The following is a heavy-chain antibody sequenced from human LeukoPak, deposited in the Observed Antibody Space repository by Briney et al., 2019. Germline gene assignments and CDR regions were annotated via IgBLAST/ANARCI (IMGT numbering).Heavy chain of an antibody. CDR1: GFSLSTSGMC. Sequence: SGPALVKPTQTLTLTCTFSGFSLSTSGMCVSWIRQPPGKALEWLARIDWDDDKYYSTSLKTRLTISKDTSKNQVALTMTNMDPVDTATYYCARHYYDSSGYSFDYWGQGTLVTVSS. CDR3: ARHYYDSSGYSFDY. D-gene: IGHD3-22*01. V-gene: IGHV2-70*11. CDR2: IDWDDDK. J-gene: IGHJ4*02.